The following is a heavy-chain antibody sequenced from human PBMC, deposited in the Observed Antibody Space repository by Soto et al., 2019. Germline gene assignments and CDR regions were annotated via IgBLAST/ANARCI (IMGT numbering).Heavy chain of an antibody. Sequence: QLQLQESGPGLVKPSETLFLTCTVSGGSISSRSYFWGWIRQPPGKGLEWIGSVSYNVRTYYNPSLMSRLTMSVDMTKNQFSLKLSSGTAADTAVYYCARQAIDEAYSSGWYFDSWGQGTLVTVSS. V-gene: IGHV4-39*01. D-gene: IGHD6-19*01. CDR1: GGSISSRSYF. J-gene: IGHJ4*02. CDR2: VSYNVRT. CDR3: ARQAIDEAYSSGWYFDS.